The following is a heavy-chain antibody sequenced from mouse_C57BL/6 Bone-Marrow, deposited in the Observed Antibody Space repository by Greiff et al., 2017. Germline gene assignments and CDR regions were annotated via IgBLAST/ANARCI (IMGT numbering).Heavy chain of an antibody. CDR3: AEGYYGSSPFAY. CDR2: IRLKSDNYAT. CDR1: GFTFSNYW. J-gene: IGHJ3*01. D-gene: IGHD1-1*01. V-gene: IGHV6-3*01. Sequence: EVKVVESGGGLVQPGGSMKLSCVASGFTFSNYWMNWVRQSPEKGLEWVAQIRLKSDNYATHYAESVKGRFTISRDDSKSSVYLHMNNLRAEDTGIYYCAEGYYGSSPFAYWGQGTLVTVSS.